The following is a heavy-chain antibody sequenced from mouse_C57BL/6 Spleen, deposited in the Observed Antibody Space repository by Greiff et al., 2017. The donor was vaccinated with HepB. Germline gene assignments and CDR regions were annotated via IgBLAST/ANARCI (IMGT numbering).Heavy chain of an antibody. CDR3: GRSSYAMDY. Sequence: QVQLQQPGAELVMPGASVKLSCKASGYTFTSYWMHWVKQRPGQGLEWIGEIDPSDSYTNYNQKFKGKSTLTVDKSSSTAYMQLSSLTSEDSAVYYCGRSSYAMDYWGQGTSVTVSS. CDR1: GYTFTSYW. D-gene: IGHD1-1*01. J-gene: IGHJ4*01. V-gene: IGHV1-69*01. CDR2: IDPSDSYT.